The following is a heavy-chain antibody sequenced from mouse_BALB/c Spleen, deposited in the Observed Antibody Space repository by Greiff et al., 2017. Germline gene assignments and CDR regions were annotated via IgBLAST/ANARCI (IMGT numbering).Heavy chain of an antibody. Sequence: QVQLQQSAAELARPGASVSMSCKVSGYSFTSYTMHWVKQRPGQGLEWIGYINPSSGYTEYNQKFKDKTTLTADKSSSTAYMQLSSLTSEDSAVYYCASSYYAMDYWGQGTSVTVSS. CDR3: ASSYYAMDY. CDR2: INPSSGYT. CDR1: GYSFTSYT. V-gene: IGHV1-4*02. J-gene: IGHJ4*01.